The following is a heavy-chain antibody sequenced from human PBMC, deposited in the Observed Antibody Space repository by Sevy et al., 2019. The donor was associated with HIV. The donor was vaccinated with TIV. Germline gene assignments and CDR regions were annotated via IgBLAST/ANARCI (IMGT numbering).Heavy chain of an antibody. D-gene: IGHD1-1*01. CDR1: GFTFRSFS. V-gene: IGHV3-33*01. CDR3: ARDSARVIVPTAGFDS. CDR2: IWYDGRTK. Sequence: GGSLRLSCSASGFTFRSFSMHWVRQAPGKGLEWVAAIWYDGRTKQYADSVKGQFTISRDNSKNMLNLEMNSLRAEDTTLYFCARDSARVIVPTAGFDSWGQGTVVTVSS. J-gene: IGHJ5*01.